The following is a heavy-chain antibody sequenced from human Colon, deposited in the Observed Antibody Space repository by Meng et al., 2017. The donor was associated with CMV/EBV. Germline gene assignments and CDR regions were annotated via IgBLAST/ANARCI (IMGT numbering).Heavy chain of an antibody. J-gene: IGHJ4*02. CDR3: ARVGSSGWELAF. D-gene: IGHD6-19*01. V-gene: IGHV4-59*01. CDR2: IYYSGTSYNPYSGRT. CDR1: GGSISNYY. Sequence: SETLSLTCTVSGGSISNYYWSWIRQPPGKGLEWIGYIYYSGTSYNPYSGRTNYNPSLKSRVTISVDPSKNQFSLDLSSVTAADTAVYYCARVGSSGWELAFWGPGTLVTVSS.